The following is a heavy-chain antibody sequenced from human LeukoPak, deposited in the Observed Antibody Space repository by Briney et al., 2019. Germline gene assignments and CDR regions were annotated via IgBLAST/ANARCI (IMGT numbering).Heavy chain of an antibody. Sequence: GGSLRLSCAASGFTVSSNYMSWVRQAPGKGLEWASVIYSGGSTYYADSVKGRFTISRDNSKNTLYLQMNSVRADDTAVYYCAREDQQPAGNLDYWGQGTLVTVSS. CDR2: IYSGGST. CDR3: AREDQQPAGNLDY. J-gene: IGHJ4*02. V-gene: IGHV3-53*01. D-gene: IGHD6-13*01. CDR1: GFTVSSNY.